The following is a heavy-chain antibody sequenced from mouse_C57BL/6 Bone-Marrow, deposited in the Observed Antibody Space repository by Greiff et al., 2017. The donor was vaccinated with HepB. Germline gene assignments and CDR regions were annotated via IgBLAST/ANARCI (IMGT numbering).Heavy chain of an antibody. CDR3: TLYGNYLPWFAY. V-gene: IGHV14-4*01. D-gene: IGHD2-1*01. Sequence: EVQLQQSGAELVRPGASVKLSCTASGFNIKDDYMHWVKQRPEQGLEWIGWIDPENGDTEYASKFQGKATITADTSSNTAYLQLSSLTSEDTAVYYCTLYGNYLPWFAYCGQGTLVTVSA. CDR1: GFNIKDDY. CDR2: IDPENGDT. J-gene: IGHJ3*01.